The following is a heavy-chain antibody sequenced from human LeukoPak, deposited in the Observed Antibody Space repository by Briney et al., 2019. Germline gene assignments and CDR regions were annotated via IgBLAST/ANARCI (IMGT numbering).Heavy chain of an antibody. Sequence: ASVKVSXKASGGTFSSYAISWVRQAPGQGLEWMGGIFPIFGTANYAQKFQGRVTITTDESTSTAYMELSSLRSEDTAVYYCATLPPWSGDDGGDLDYWGQGTLVTVSS. CDR1: GGTFSSYA. D-gene: IGHD3-3*01. CDR3: ATLPPWSGDDGGDLDY. J-gene: IGHJ4*02. V-gene: IGHV1-69*05. CDR2: IFPIFGTA.